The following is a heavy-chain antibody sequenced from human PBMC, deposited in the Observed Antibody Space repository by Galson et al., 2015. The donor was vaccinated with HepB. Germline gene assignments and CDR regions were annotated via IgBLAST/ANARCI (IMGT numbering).Heavy chain of an antibody. Sequence: SLRLSCAASGFDFNSYGMRWVRQAPGKGLEWVAGISYDGSNKTYVDSVTGRFTISRGNAKSTVYLQMHSLSAEDTAVYFCARHSGSYYVISPFDYWGQGTLVTVSS. CDR2: ISYDGSNK. V-gene: IGHV3-30*03. CDR3: ARHSGSYYVISPFDY. J-gene: IGHJ4*02. CDR1: GFDFNSYG. D-gene: IGHD1-26*01.